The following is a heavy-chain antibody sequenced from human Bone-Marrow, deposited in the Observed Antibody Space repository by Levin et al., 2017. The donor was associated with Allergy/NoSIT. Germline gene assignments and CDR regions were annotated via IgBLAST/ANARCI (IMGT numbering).Heavy chain of an antibody. V-gene: IGHV3-30*04. CDR3: ATAGPTSGYADAFEF. CDR2: ISHDERSI. D-gene: IGHD3-22*01. Sequence: QPGGSLRLSCSVSGSTFSRFVLHWVRQAPGKGLEWVAVISHDERSIIYADSVRGRFTISKDNTQDTMYLQMNSLRDEDTAVYYCATAGPTSGYADAFEFWGQGTMVTVSS. CDR1: GSTFSRFV. J-gene: IGHJ3*01.